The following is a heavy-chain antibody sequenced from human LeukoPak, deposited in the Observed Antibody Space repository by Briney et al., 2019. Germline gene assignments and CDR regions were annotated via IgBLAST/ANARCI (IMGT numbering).Heavy chain of an antibody. V-gene: IGHV3-30*02. D-gene: IGHD2/OR15-2a*01. CDR2: IRYDGSNK. CDR1: GFTFSSYG. CDR3: AKGITSQNIVIGYFDY. J-gene: IGHJ4*02. Sequence: GGSLRLSCAASGFTFSSYGMHWVRQAPGKGLEWVAFIRYDGSNKYYADSVKGRFTISRDNSKNTLYLQMNSLRAEDTAVYYCAKGITSQNIVIGYFDYWGQGTLVTVSS.